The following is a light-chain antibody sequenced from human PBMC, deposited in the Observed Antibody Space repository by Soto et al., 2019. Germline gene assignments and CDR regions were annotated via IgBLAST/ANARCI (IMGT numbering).Light chain of an antibody. Sequence: EIVLAQSPATLSLSPGERATLSCRASQDISNFLAWYQQRPGQAPRLLIYDASNRATGIPARFSGSGSGTDFTLTIVGLEPEDFATYYCQQYTSYYTFGQGTKLEL. V-gene: IGKV3-11*01. CDR1: QDISNF. CDR3: QQYTSYYT. CDR2: DAS. J-gene: IGKJ2*01.